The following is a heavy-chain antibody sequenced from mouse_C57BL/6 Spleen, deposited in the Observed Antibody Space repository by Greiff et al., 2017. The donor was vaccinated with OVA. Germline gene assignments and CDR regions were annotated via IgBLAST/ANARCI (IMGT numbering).Heavy chain of an antibody. CDR3: ARGDYYGSSPLGY. CDR1: GYAFTNYL. J-gene: IGHJ2*01. Sequence: VQLQQSGAELVRPGTSVKVSCKASGYAFTNYLIEWVKQRPGQGLEWIGVINPGSGGTNYNEKFKGKATLTVDKSSSTAYMQLSSLTSEDSAVYYCARGDYYGSSPLGYWGQGTTLTVAA. D-gene: IGHD1-1*01. V-gene: IGHV1-54*01. CDR2: INPGSGGT.